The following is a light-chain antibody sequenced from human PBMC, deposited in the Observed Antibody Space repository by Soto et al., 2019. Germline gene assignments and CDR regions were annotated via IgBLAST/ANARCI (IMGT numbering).Light chain of an antibody. Sequence: QSALTQPASVSGSPGQSITISCSGTSNDVGGYDYVSWYQQHPGKAPKLVIYEVSNRPSWVSNRFSGSKSGNTASLTISGLQPEDEADYYCNSYTSSYPLVFGGGTKLTAL. CDR1: SNDVGGYDY. V-gene: IGLV2-14*01. CDR3: NSYTSSYPLV. CDR2: EVS. J-gene: IGLJ2*01.